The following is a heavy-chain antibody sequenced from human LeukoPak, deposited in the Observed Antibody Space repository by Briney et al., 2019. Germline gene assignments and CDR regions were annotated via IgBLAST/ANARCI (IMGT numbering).Heavy chain of an antibody. D-gene: IGHD4-17*01. V-gene: IGHV1-8*01. CDR1: GYTFTSYD. Sequence: ASVKVSCKASGYTFTSYDINWVRQATGQGLEWMGWMNPNSGNTGYAQKFQGRVTMTRNTSISTAYMEPSSLRSEDTAVYYCARGLRPGDYDSYWGQGTLVTVSS. CDR3: ARGLRPGDYDSY. CDR2: MNPNSGNT. J-gene: IGHJ4*02.